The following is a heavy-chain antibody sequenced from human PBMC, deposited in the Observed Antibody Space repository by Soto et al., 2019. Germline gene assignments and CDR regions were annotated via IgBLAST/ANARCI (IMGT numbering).Heavy chain of an antibody. V-gene: IGHV3-30*18. CDR2: ISYDGSNK. Sequence: QVQLVESGGGVVQPGRSLRLSCAASGFTFSSYGMHWVRQAPGKGLEWVAVISYDGSNKYYADSVKGRFTISRDNSKNTLYLQRNSLRAEDTAVYYCAKEEGLYCSGGSCYSGVGAFDIWGQGTMVTVSS. J-gene: IGHJ3*02. D-gene: IGHD2-15*01. CDR3: AKEEGLYCSGGSCYSGVGAFDI. CDR1: GFTFSSYG.